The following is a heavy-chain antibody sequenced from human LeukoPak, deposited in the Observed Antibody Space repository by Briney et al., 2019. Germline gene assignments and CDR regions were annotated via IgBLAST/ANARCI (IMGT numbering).Heavy chain of an antibody. CDR1: GGSISSSSYY. V-gene: IGHV4-39*01. Sequence: PSETLSLTCTVSGGSISSSSYYWGWIRQPPGKGLEWIGSIYYSGSTFYNPSLKSRVTISVDTSKNQFSLKLSSVTAADTAVYYCARNTTTVDDRRNFDYWGQGSLVTVSS. J-gene: IGHJ4*02. D-gene: IGHD4-23*01. CDR3: ARNTTTVDDRRNFDY. CDR2: IYYSGST.